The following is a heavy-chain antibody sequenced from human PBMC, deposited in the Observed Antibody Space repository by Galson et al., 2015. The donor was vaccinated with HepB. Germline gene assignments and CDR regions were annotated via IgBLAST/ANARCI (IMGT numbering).Heavy chain of an antibody. J-gene: IGHJ2*01. CDR1: GFTFSSYS. CDR3: ARDEGYCSGGSCHFRYFDL. CDR2: ISSSSSTI. V-gene: IGHV3-48*01. Sequence: SLRLSCAASGFTFSSYSMNWVRQAPGKGLEWVSYISSSSSTIYYADSVKGRFTMSRDNAKNSLYLQMNSLRAEDTAVYYCARDEGYCSGGSCHFRYFDLWGRGTLVTVSS. D-gene: IGHD2-15*01.